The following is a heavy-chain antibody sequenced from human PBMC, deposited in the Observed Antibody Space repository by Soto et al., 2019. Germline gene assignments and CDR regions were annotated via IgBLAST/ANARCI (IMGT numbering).Heavy chain of an antibody. J-gene: IGHJ5*02. CDR1: CVSISSYY. CDR2: IYYSGST. V-gene: IGHV4-59*01. CDR3: ARSYSSGWAKPRWFDP. D-gene: IGHD6-19*01. Sequence: PSETLSLTCTVSCVSISSYYWSWIRQPPGKGLEWIGYIYYSGSTNYNPSLKSRVTISVDTSKNQFSLKLSSVTAADTAVYYCARSYSSGWAKPRWFDPWGQGTLVTVSS.